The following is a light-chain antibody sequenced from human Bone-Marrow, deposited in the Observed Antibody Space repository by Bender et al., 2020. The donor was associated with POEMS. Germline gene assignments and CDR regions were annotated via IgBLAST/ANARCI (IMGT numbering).Light chain of an antibody. CDR1: SSDIGIYNL. Sequence: QSALTQPASVSGSPGQSITISCTGTSSDIGIYNLVSWYQQHPGKAPKLLIYEVSSRPSGISSRFSGSKSGNPASLRISGVQAEEESVYHCSSEAGTPGVILGGGTKLT. CDR2: EVS. V-gene: IGLV2-23*02. J-gene: IGLJ2*01. CDR3: SSEAGTPGVI.